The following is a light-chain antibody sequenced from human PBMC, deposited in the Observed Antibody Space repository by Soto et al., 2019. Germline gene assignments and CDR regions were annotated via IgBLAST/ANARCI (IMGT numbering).Light chain of an antibody. J-gene: IGLJ2*01. CDR3: SSYTSSSTI. Sequence: QSALTQPASVSGSPGQSITITCTGISSDVGGYNYVSWYQQHPGKAPKLMIYGVSNRPSGVSNRFSGSKSGNTASLTISGLQAEDEADYYCSSYTSSSTIFGRGTKLTVL. CDR2: GVS. CDR1: SSDVGGYNY. V-gene: IGLV2-14*01.